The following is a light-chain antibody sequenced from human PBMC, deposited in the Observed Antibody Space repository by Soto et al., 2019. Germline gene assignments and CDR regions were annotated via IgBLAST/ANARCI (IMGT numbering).Light chain of an antibody. J-gene: IGLJ2*01. CDR2: EVS. Sequence: QSALTQPASVSGSPGQSIIISCTGTSSDIGGYKYVSWYQQHPGKAPKLMIYEVSYRPSGVSNRFSGSKSGNTASLTISGLQAEDEADYYCSSYTGSSAVVFGGGTKLTVL. V-gene: IGLV2-14*01. CDR1: SSDIGGYKY. CDR3: SSYTGSSAVV.